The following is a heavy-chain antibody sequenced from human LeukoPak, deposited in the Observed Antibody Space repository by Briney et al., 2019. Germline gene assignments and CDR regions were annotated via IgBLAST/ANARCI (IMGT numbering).Heavy chain of an antibody. Sequence: SETLSLTCTVSGGSISGYYWTWIRQPPGKGLEWIGYIYYTGSTNYSPSLKGRVTMSLDKSKNQITLKLSSVTAADTAVYYCARGNSGYPVDYWGQGTLVTVSS. CDR1: GGSISGYY. CDR3: ARGNSGYPVDY. V-gene: IGHV4-59*01. CDR2: IYYTGST. D-gene: IGHD5-12*01. J-gene: IGHJ4*02.